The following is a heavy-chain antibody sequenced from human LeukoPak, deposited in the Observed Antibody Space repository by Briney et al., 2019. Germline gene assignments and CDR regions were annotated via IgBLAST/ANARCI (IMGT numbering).Heavy chain of an antibody. J-gene: IGHJ4*02. V-gene: IGHV3-73*01. CDR2: VRSKGYNYAT. Sequence: GGSLRLSCAASGFTVSGSAMHWVRQASGKGLEWLGRVRSKGYNYATAYGASVKDRFIISRDDSKSTAYLQMSSLKSEDTAVYYCATLGETSGWYPDHWGQGTLVTISS. CDR1: GFTVSGSA. CDR3: ATLGETSGWYPDH. D-gene: IGHD6-19*01.